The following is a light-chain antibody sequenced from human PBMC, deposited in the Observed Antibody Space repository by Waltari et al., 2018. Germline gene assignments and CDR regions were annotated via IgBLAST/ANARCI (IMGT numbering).Light chain of an antibody. CDR3: EQYHSVVYT. V-gene: IGKV3D-20*01. CDR1: ESVWNTY. J-gene: IGKJ2*01. Sequence: DIVLTQSPATLSLSPGETATLSCEASESVWNTYLAWYQHKPGQPPRLLIYDGSTRATGTPDRFSGSGDATAFTLTISRLEPEDFAVYYCEQYHSVVYTFGQGTRLEMK. CDR2: DGS.